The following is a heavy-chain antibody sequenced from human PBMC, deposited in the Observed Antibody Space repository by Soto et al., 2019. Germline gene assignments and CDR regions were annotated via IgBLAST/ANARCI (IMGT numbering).Heavy chain of an antibody. CDR1: GYTFTSYA. CDR2: INAGNGNT. D-gene: IGHD6-19*01. CDR3: ARHGSAWDY. Sequence: QVQLVQSGAEEKKPGASVKVSCKASGYTFTSYAMHWVRQAPGQRLEWMGWINAGNGNTKYSQKFKGRVTLTRDTSASTAYMELSSLRYEDTGVYYCARHGSAWDYWGQGTLVTVCS. J-gene: IGHJ4*02. V-gene: IGHV1-3*05.